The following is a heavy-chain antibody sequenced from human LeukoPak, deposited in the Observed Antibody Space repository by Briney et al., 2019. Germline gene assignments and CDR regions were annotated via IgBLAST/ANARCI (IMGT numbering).Heavy chain of an antibody. CDR1: GYTFTSYG. V-gene: IGHV1-18*01. CDR3: AREKVLTRLYGGNSGMEYYFDY. Sequence: GAPVKVSCKASGYTFTSYGISWVRQAPGQGLEWMGWISAYNGNTNYAQKLQGRVTMTTDTSTSTAYMELRSLRSDDTAVYYCAREKVLTRLYGGNSGMEYYFDYWGQGTLVTVSS. D-gene: IGHD4-23*01. CDR2: ISAYNGNT. J-gene: IGHJ4*02.